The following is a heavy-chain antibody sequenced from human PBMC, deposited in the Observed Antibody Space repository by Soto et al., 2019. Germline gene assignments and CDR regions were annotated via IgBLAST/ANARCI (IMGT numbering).Heavy chain of an antibody. CDR2: IIPIFGTA. D-gene: IGHD6-13*01. CDR1: GGTFSSYA. V-gene: IGHV1-69*12. J-gene: IGHJ6*02. Sequence: QVQLVQSGAEVKKPGSSVKVSCKASGGTFSSYAISWVRQAPGQGLEWMGGIIPIFGTANYAQKFQGRVTITADESTSTAYMELSSLRSEDTAVYFCARVRRAAAGNYYYYYCMDVWGQGTTVTVSS. CDR3: ARVRRAAAGNYYYYYCMDV.